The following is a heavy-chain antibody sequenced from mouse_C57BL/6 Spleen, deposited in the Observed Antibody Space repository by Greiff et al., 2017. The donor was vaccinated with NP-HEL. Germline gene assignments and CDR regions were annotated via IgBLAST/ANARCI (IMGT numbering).Heavy chain of an antibody. D-gene: IGHD2-4*01. CDR3: ARGGVYYDYDEGYYFDD. CDR2: IYPGDGDT. J-gene: IGHJ2*01. V-gene: IGHV1-82*01. CDR1: GYAFSSSW. Sequence: QVQLQQSGPELVKPGASVKISCKASGYAFSSSWMNWVKQRPGKGLEWIGRIYPGDGDTNYNGKFKGKATLTADKSSSTAYMQRSRLTSEESAVYFCARGGVYYDYDEGYYFDDWGQGTTLTVSS.